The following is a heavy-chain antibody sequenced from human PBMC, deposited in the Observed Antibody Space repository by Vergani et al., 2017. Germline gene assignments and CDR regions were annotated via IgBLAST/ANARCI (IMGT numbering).Heavy chain of an antibody. J-gene: IGHJ4*02. Sequence: QVQLVESGGGVVQPGRSLRLSCAASGFTFSSYAMHWVRQAPGKGLEWVAVISYDGSNKYYADSVKGRFTISRDNSKNTLYLQMNSLRAEDTAVYYCAREGVRRNRARLDYWGQGTLVTVSS. D-gene: IGHD1-14*01. CDR1: GFTFSSYA. CDR2: ISYDGSNK. CDR3: AREGVRRNRARLDY. V-gene: IGHV3-30-3*01.